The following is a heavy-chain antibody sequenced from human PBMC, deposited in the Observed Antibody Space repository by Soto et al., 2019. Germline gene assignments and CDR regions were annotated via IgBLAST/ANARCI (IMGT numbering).Heavy chain of an antibody. CDR3: ARLAYSGYLQT. Sequence: SETLSLTCDVSGDSISTSSYYWGGIRQPPGKGLEWIASIYYSGATYYNPSLQSRVTISVDTSNNRFSLTLSSLTAADTAVYFCARLAYSGYLQTGGQGSLVTVSS. CDR2: IYYSGAT. D-gene: IGHD1-26*01. J-gene: IGHJ1*01. CDR1: GDSISTSSYY. V-gene: IGHV4-39*02.